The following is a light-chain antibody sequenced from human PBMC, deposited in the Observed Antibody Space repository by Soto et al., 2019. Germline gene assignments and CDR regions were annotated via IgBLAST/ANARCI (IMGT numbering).Light chain of an antibody. CDR1: NSNVRDNT. V-gene: IGLV1-44*01. CDR2: TNN. CDR3: AAWDDSLRGPV. Sequence: QSVLTQPPSASGTPGQRVTISCSVSNSNVRDNTVNWFQQFPGTAPKLLIHTNNQRPSGVPDRVSGSKSATAASLAISGVQSEDEAVYYCAAWDDSLRGPVFGGVTKLTVL. J-gene: IGLJ2*01.